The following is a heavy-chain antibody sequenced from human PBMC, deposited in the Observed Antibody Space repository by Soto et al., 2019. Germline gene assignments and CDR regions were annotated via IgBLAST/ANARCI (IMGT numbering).Heavy chain of an antibody. CDR1: GFTFSSYG. V-gene: IGHV3-30*18. D-gene: IGHD5-18*01. J-gene: IGHJ6*02. CDR3: AKELGPYVDTAMVTYYGMDV. Sequence: GGSLRLSCAASGFTFSSYGMHWVRQAPGKGLEWVAVISYDGSNKYYADSVKGRFTISRDNSKNTLYLQMNSLRAEDTAVYYCAKELGPYVDTAMVTYYGMDVWGQGTTVTVSS. CDR2: ISYDGSNK.